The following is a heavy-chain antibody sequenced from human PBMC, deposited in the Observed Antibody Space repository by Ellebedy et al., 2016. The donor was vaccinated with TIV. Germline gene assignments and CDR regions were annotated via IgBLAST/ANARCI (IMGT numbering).Heavy chain of an antibody. J-gene: IGHJ4*02. CDR2: ISVYNGNT. V-gene: IGHV1-18*01. D-gene: IGHD3-16*02. Sequence: AASVTVSCKAFGYTFTSYGISWVRQAPGQGPEWMGWISVYNGNTKYGQRVQGRVTMTTDTSTTTAYMELRSLTSDDTAGYYCGRVVSDYIWGSYRLDYWGQGTLVTVSS. CDR1: GYTFTSYG. CDR3: GRVVSDYIWGSYRLDY.